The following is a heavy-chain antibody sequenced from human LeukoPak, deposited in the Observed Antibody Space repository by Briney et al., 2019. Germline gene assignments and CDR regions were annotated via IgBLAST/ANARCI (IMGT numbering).Heavy chain of an antibody. CDR3: AKGPGGSGKYYFDY. CDR1: GFTFSSYA. CDR2: ISGSGGST. D-gene: IGHD3-10*01. Sequence: GGALRLSCAASGFTFSSYAMSWVRQAPGKGLEWVSAISGSGGSTYYADSVKGRFTISRDNSKNTLYLQMNSLRAEDTAVYYCAKGPGGSGKYYFDYWGQGTLVTVSS. J-gene: IGHJ4*02. V-gene: IGHV3-23*01.